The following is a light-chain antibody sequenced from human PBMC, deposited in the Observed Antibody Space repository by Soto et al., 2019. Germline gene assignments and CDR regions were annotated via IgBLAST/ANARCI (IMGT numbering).Light chain of an antibody. Sequence: QSVLTQPPSASGSPGQSVTISCTGTSSDVGAYNYVSWYQQHPGKAPKLMIYEVIKRPSGVPDRFSGSKSGNTASLIVSGLQAEDEADYYCSSYAGSNNFVFGGGTKLTVL. J-gene: IGLJ2*01. CDR3: SSYAGSNNFV. CDR1: SSDVGAYNY. CDR2: EVI. V-gene: IGLV2-8*01.